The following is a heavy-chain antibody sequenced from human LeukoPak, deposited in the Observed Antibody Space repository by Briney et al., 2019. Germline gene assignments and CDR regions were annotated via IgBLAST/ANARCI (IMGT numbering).Heavy chain of an antibody. D-gene: IGHD3-22*01. V-gene: IGHV3-53*01. CDR2: IYSGGST. CDR3: ARDRVDDSSGYYTSMLDAFDI. J-gene: IGHJ3*02. Sequence: PGGSLRLSCAASGFTFSSYWMSWVRQAPGKGLEWVSVIYSGGSTYYADSVKGRFTISRHNSKNTLYLQMNSLRAEDTAVYYCARDRVDDSSGYYTSMLDAFDIWGQGTMVTVSS. CDR1: GFTFSSYW.